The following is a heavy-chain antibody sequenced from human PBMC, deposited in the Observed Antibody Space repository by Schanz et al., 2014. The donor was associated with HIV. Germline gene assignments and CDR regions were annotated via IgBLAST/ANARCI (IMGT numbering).Heavy chain of an antibody. CDR2: INPNSGGS. D-gene: IGHD3-9*01. V-gene: IGHV1-2*02. Sequence: QVQLVQSGAEVKKPGASVKVSCKASGYTFTGYYLHWVRQAPGQGLEWRGWINPNSGGSTYAQKFQGRVTMARDTSISTAYMELSRLRSDDTAVYYWARGRYFDWLSFGGGSSVYGLDVWGQGTTVTVSS. CDR1: GYTFTGYY. CDR3: ARGRYFDWLSFGGGSSVYGLDV. J-gene: IGHJ6*02.